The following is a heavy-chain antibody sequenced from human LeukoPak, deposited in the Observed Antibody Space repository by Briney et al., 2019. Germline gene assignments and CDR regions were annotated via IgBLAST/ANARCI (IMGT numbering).Heavy chain of an antibody. CDR2: ISGSGGST. CDR3: ANPRGGFDWLPPPVY. D-gene: IGHD3-9*01. CDR1: GFTVSSNY. J-gene: IGHJ4*02. V-gene: IGHV3-23*01. Sequence: GGSLRLSCAASGFTVSSNYMSWVRQAPGKGLEWVSAISGSGGSTYYADSVKGRFTISRDNSKNTLYLQMNSLRAEDTAVYYCANPRGGFDWLPPPVYWGQGTLVTVSS.